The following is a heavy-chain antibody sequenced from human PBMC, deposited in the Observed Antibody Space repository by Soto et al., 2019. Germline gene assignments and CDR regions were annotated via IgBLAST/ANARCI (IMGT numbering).Heavy chain of an antibody. CDR1: GGTLRSYS. J-gene: IGHJ6*02. D-gene: IGHD2-21*01. V-gene: IGHV1-69*01. CDR3: ARPDEGRYSSNGHYFSALEV. CDR2: ITPIFDIT. Sequence: QVQLVQSVAEVKKPGSSVKVSCKASGGTLRSYSISWVRQAPGQGLEWMGGITPIFDITNYSQKLQGRGTITPAESTSTAHMELSSIGSDDAAVYYCARPDEGRYSSNGHYFSALEVWGQGTTVTV.